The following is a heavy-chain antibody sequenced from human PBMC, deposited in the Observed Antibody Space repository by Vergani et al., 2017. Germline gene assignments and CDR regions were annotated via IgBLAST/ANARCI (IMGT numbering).Heavy chain of an antibody. CDR2: INHSGST. Sequence: QVQLQQWGAGLLKPSETLSLTCAVYGGSFSGYYWSWIRQPPGKGLEWIGEINHSGSTNYNPSLKSRVTISVDTSKNQFSLKLSSVTAADTAVYYCARGRWGYCSGGSCYSQFDYWGQGTLVTVSS. V-gene: IGHV4-34*01. CDR3: ARGRWGYCSGGSCYSQFDY. CDR1: GGSFSGYY. D-gene: IGHD2-15*01. J-gene: IGHJ4*02.